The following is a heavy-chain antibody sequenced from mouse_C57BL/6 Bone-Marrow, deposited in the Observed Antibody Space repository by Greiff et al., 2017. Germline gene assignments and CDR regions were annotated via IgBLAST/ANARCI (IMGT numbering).Heavy chain of an antibody. CDR2: IDPSDSYT. Sequence: QVQLQQPGAELVMPGASVKLSCKASGYTFTSYWMHWVKQRPGQGLEWIGEIDPSDSYTNYNQKFKGKSTLTVDKSSSTAYMQLSSLTSEDSAVYYCARERSYYSNYDFDSWGQGTTLTVSS. D-gene: IGHD2-5*01. J-gene: IGHJ2*01. CDR3: ARERSYYSNYDFDS. V-gene: IGHV1-69*01. CDR1: GYTFTSYW.